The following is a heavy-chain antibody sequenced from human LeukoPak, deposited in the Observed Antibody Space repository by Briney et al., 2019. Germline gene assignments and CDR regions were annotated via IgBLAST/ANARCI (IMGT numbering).Heavy chain of an antibody. D-gene: IGHD6-25*01. CDR3: ARDFAATPYYFDY. CDR1: GFTFSSYS. V-gene: IGHV3-21*01. Sequence: GGSLRLSCAASGFTFSSYSMNWVRQAPGKGLEWVSSISSSSSYIYYADSVKGRFTISGDNAKNSLYLQMNSLRAEDTAVYYCARDFAATPYYFDYWGQGTLVTVSA. CDR2: ISSSSSYI. J-gene: IGHJ4*02.